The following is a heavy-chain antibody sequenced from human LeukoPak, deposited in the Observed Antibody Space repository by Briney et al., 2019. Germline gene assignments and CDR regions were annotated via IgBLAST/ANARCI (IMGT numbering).Heavy chain of an antibody. CDR3: AKGIVGATAIDY. D-gene: IGHD1-26*01. CDR2: ISWAGGST. J-gene: IGHJ4*02. CDR1: GFTFDDYT. Sequence: WGSLRLSCAASGFTFDDYTMHWVCQAPGKGLEGVSLISWAGGSTYYADSVRGRFTISRDNSKNSLYLQMNSLRTEDTALYYCAKGIVGATAIDYWGQGTLVTVSS. V-gene: IGHV3-43*01.